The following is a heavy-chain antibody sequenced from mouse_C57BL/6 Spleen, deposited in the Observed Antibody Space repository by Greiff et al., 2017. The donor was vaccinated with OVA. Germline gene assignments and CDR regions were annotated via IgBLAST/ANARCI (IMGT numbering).Heavy chain of an antibody. J-gene: IGHJ4*01. CDR1: GYTFTSYW. D-gene: IGHD2-4*01. CDR2: IYPGSGST. CDR3: ARLIYDYDGYYAMDY. Sequence: VQLQQSGAELVKPGASVKMSCKASGYTFTSYWITWVKQRPGQGLEWIGDIYPGSGSTNYNEKFKSKATLTVDTSSSTAYMQLSSLTSEDSAVYYCARLIYDYDGYYAMDYWGQGTSVTVSS. V-gene: IGHV1-55*01.